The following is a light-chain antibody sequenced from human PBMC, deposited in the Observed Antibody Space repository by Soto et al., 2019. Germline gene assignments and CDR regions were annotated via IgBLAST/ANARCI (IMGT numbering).Light chain of an antibody. CDR2: DTS. CDR3: QQYNNWFGT. Sequence: DIVLTQTPGTLSLSPGERATLSCRASQGIGDTLAWYQHKPGQTPRLLIYDTSTRATGVPTRFSGSRSGAEFTLTISSLEPEDFAIYYCQQYNNWFGTFGQGTKVDI. CDR1: QGIGDT. J-gene: IGKJ1*01. V-gene: IGKV3-15*01.